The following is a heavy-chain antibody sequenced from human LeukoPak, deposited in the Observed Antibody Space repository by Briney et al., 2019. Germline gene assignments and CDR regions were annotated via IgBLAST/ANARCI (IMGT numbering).Heavy chain of an antibody. CDR3: ARSIVGVRKRNDY. CDR1: GYTFSSYD. J-gene: IGHJ4*02. Sequence: ASVTVSCKASGYTFSSYDIIWVRQASRQGLEWMGWMNPNSGHTGYAQKFQGRVTMTRSTSISTAYMELTSLTSEDSAVYYCARSIVGVRKRNDYWGQGTLVTVSS. D-gene: IGHD1-26*01. CDR2: MNPNSGHT. V-gene: IGHV1-8*01.